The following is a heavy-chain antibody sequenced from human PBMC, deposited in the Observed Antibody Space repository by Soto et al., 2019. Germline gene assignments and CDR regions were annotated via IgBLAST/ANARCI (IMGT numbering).Heavy chain of an antibody. D-gene: IGHD3-10*01. CDR2: ISYDGSTK. CDR3: VGGQYYFDY. CDR1: GFPFTTYG. V-gene: IGHV3-30*03. Sequence: QVQLVESGGGVVQPGRSLRLSCAASGFPFTTYGMHWVREGPGKGLEWVAVISYDGSTKYYADSVKGRFTISRDNSKNTLYLQMNSLRPEDTALYYCVGGQYYFDYRGQGTLVTVSS. J-gene: IGHJ4*02.